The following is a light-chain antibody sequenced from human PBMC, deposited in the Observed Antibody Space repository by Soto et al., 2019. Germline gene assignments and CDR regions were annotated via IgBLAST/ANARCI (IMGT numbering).Light chain of an antibody. CDR2: AAS. V-gene: IGKV1-6*01. CDR1: QGIRTD. J-gene: IGKJ1*01. Sequence: AIHMTQSPSSLSASVGNRFTITCRASQGIRTDLGWYQQKPGKAPKLLIYAASSLQSGVPSRLSGSGSATDFTLTISSLHPDYFASYYCQEYNNYWAFGQGTKVDIK. CDR3: QEYNNYWA.